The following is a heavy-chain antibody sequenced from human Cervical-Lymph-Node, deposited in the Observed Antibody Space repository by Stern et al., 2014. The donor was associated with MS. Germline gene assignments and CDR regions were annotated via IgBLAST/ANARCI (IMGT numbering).Heavy chain of an antibody. CDR2: IIQIFDTS. D-gene: IGHD6-6*01. V-gene: IGHV1-69*01. CDR1: GGTFSSYA. CDR3: AATRMQVVWDYFDY. J-gene: IGHJ4*02. Sequence: QVQLVQSGAEVKKPGSSVKVSCKASGGTFSSYAISWVRQAPGQGLEWLGGIIQIFDTSQNAEKFQGRVTITADESSSTAYMELSSLRSEDKAVYYCAATRMQVVWDYFDYWGQGTLVTVSS.